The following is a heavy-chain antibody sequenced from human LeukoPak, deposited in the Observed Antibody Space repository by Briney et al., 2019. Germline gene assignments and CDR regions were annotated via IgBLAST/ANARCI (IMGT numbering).Heavy chain of an antibody. CDR1: GFTFSSYA. CDR3: ARQTHSSFFDY. J-gene: IGHJ4*02. CDR2: ISGSGGST. Sequence: GGSLRLSCAASGFTFSSYAMSWVRQAPGKGLEWVSAISGSGGSTYYADSVKGRFTVSRDNSKNTLYLQMNSLRAEDTAVYYCARQTHSSFFDYWGQGTLVTVSS. D-gene: IGHD6-6*01. V-gene: IGHV3-23*01.